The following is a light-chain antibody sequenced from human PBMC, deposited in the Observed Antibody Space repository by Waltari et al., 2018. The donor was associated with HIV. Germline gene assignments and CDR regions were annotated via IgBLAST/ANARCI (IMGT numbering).Light chain of an antibody. CDR1: QTVSSTY. Sequence: EAVLTQSPGTLSLFPGERPTLSCRASQTVSSTYLAWYQQKPGQAPRLLIYGSSSRATGIPDRFSGSGSGTDFTLTISRLEPEEFAVYYCQQYDRSPQTFGQGTKVDIK. V-gene: IGKV3-20*01. CDR2: GSS. J-gene: IGKJ1*01. CDR3: QQYDRSPQT.